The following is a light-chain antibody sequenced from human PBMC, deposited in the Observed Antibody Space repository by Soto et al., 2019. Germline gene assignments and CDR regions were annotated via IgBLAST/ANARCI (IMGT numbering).Light chain of an antibody. CDR2: QAS. Sequence: DIQMTQSPSTLSASIGARVRITCRASQSVRGWLAWYQQKPGKAPNLLIFQASSLQRGVPSRFSGSGSGTEFTLTISGLQPDDFATYYCQQYNGYSTWTFGQGTKVDIK. CDR3: QQYNGYSTWT. J-gene: IGKJ1*01. CDR1: QSVRGW. V-gene: IGKV1-5*03.